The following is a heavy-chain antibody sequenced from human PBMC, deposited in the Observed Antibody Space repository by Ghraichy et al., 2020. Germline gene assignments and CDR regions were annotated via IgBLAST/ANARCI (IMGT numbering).Heavy chain of an antibody. V-gene: IGHV3-30*18. CDR3: ANGRPDPEWDY. J-gene: IGHJ4*02. CDR1: GITFSTYD. D-gene: IGHD2-2*01. Sequence: GGSLRLSCVVSGITFSTYDMHWVRQAAGKGLEWVAGVLYDSNYIRYAASVKGRFTISRDNSKSTLYLQMNSLRAEDTALYYCANGRPDPEWDYWGQGTLVTVSS. CDR2: VLYDSNYI.